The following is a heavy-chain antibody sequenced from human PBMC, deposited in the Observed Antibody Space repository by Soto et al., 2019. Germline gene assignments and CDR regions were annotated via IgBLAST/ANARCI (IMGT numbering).Heavy chain of an antibody. CDR2: ITTYNGNT. D-gene: IGHD2-15*01. V-gene: IGHV1-18*01. CDR3: ARERASPGYCSGGSCYYFGLDV. CDR1: GYIFSSYG. J-gene: IGHJ6*02. Sequence: QVQLVQSGAEVKKPGASVKVPCKASGYIFSSYGISWVRQAPGQGLEWMGWITTYNGNTNYAQRLQGRVAMTTDTSTSTAYMELRSLRSDDTAVYYCARERASPGYCSGGSCYYFGLDVWGQGTTVTVSS.